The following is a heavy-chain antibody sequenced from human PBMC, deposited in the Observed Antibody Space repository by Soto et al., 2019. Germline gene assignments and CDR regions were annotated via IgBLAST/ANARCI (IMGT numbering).Heavy chain of an antibody. CDR2: INAGNGNT. J-gene: IGHJ4*02. CDR3: ARSLDYYDSSGFTTPW. CDR1: GYTFTSYA. D-gene: IGHD3-22*01. Sequence: ASVKVSCKASGYTFTSYAMHWVRQAPGQRLEWMGWINAGNGNTKYSQKFQGRVTITRDTSASTAYMELSSLRSEDTAVYYCARSLDYYDSSGFTTPWWGQGTLVTSPQ. V-gene: IGHV1-3*01.